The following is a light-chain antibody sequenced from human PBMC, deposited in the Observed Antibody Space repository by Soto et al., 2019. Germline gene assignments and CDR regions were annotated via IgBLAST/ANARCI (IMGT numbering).Light chain of an antibody. CDR3: SSYTSTSTLV. J-gene: IGLJ2*01. V-gene: IGLV2-14*01. Sequence: QSALTQPASVSGSPGQSITISCTGTSSDGGGFKYVSWYQQHPGKAPKLMIYEVSNRPSGVSNRFSGSKSGNTASLTISGLQAEDESAYYCSSYTSTSTLVFGGGTKLTVL. CDR2: EVS. CDR1: SSDGGGFKY.